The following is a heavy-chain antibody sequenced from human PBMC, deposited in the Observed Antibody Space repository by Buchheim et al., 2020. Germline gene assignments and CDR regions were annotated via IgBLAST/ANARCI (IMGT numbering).Heavy chain of an antibody. Sequence: EVQLVESGGGLVQPGGSLRLSCAASGFTFSSYWMSWVRQAPGKGLEWVANIKQDGSEKYYVDSVKGRFTISRDNAKNSLYLQMNSLRAEDTAVYYCARNGSFAGPYYDFWSGYYTRNWFDPWGQGTL. J-gene: IGHJ5*02. CDR3: ARNGSFAGPYYDFWSGYYTRNWFDP. CDR1: GFTFSSYW. D-gene: IGHD3-3*01. CDR2: IKQDGSEK. V-gene: IGHV3-7*01.